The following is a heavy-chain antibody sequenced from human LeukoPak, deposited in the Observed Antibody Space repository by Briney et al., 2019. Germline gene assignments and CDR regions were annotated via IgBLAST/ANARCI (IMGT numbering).Heavy chain of an antibody. CDR1: GFTFGDYA. V-gene: IGHV3-23*01. CDR2: ISGSGGTT. CDR3: ARDDYGDYRNAFDI. D-gene: IGHD4-17*01. Sequence: PGGSLRLSCTASGFTFGDYAMSWVRQAPGKGLEWVSAISGSGGTTYYADSVKGRFTISRDNSKNTLYLQMNSLRAEDTAVYYCARDDYGDYRNAFDIWGQGTMVTVSS. J-gene: IGHJ3*02.